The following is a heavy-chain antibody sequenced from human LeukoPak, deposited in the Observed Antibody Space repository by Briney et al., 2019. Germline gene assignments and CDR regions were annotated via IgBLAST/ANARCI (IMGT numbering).Heavy chain of an antibody. V-gene: IGHV4-4*07. CDR3: ARHRVGHCTSVTCPTFEY. Sequence: SGTLSLTYTVSGGSISSYYWNWIRQPAGKGLEWIGRIYTSGSTNYNPSLKSRVTMSVDTSKNQFSLKLTSVTAADTAVYYCARHRVGHCTSVTCPTFEYWGQGTLVTVSS. D-gene: IGHD2-8*02. J-gene: IGHJ4*02. CDR1: GGSISSYY. CDR2: IYTSGST.